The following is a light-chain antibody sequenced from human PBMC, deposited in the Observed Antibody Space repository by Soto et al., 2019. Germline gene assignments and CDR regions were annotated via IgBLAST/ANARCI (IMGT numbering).Light chain of an antibody. CDR3: QQYGSSPLT. J-gene: IGKJ4*01. CDR2: GAS. V-gene: IGKV3-20*01. Sequence: EIVLTQSPGTLSLSPGERATLSCRASQSVGSSYLAWYQQKPGQAPRLLIYGASSRATGIPDRFSGSASGTDFTLTISRLEPEDFAVYYCQQYGSSPLTFGGGTKVDIK. CDR1: QSVGSSY.